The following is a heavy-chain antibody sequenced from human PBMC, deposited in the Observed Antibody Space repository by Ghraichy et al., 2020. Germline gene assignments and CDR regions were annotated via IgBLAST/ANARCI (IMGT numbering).Heavy chain of an antibody. CDR2: VNQDGSEK. J-gene: IGHJ5*02. CDR3: ATGPRVVIFFGEP. CDR1: GLTFSNSW. Sequence: GESLNISCVGSGLTFSNSWMSWVRQAPGKGPEWVAKVNQDGSEKYYEDSVKGRFTISRDNAKNSLYLQMNSLRVEDTAVYYCATGPRVVIFFGEPWGQGTLVTVSS. D-gene: IGHD3-10*01. V-gene: IGHV3-7*01.